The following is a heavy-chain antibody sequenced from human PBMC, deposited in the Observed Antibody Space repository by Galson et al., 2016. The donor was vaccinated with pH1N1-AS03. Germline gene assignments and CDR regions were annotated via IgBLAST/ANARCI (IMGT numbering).Heavy chain of an antibody. D-gene: IGHD5-12*01. Sequence: SVKVSCKASGYIFINYAMHWVRQGLGQRLEWMGWINADNGDTEYSRNFQGRVTITRDTSASTAYMEVISLTSEDTAVYYCARGDSGYNWPLDYWGQGTLVTVSS. J-gene: IGHJ4*02. CDR2: INADNGDT. CDR1: GYIFINYA. V-gene: IGHV1-3*01. CDR3: ARGDSGYNWPLDY.